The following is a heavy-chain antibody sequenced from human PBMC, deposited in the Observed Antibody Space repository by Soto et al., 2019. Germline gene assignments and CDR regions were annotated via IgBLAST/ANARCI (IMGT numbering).Heavy chain of an antibody. CDR2: ISAYNGNT. J-gene: IGHJ4*02. D-gene: IGHD4-17*01. V-gene: IGHV1-18*01. CDR3: ARDRRPSTVTPPTT. Sequence: ASVKVSCKASGYTFTSYGVSWVRQAPGQGLEWMGWISAYNGNTNYAKKFQGRVTMTTDTSTSTAYMELRSLRSDDTAVYYCARDRRPSTVTPPTTWGQGTLVTVSS. CDR1: GYTFTSYG.